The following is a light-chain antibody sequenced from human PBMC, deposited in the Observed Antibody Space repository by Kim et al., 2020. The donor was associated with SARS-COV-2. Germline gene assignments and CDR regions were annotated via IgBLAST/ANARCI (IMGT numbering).Light chain of an antibody. V-gene: IGKV3-20*01. CDR2: GAF. J-gene: IGKJ2*01. CDR1: QSVSTSY. Sequence: SLGERATLSGRASQSVSTSYLAWYQQKPGQAPRLRIYGAFRRATDIPDRFNGSGSGTDFTLTISRLEPEDFAVYYCQQYGSSPPYTFGQGTKLEI. CDR3: QQYGSSPPYT.